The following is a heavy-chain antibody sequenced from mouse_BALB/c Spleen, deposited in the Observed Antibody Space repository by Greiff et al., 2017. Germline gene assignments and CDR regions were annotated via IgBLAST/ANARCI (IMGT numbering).Heavy chain of an antibody. Sequence: EVQLVESGGGLVKPGGSLKLSCAASGFTFSSYAMSWVRQSPEKRLEWVAEISSGGSYTYYPDTVTGRFTISRDNAKNTLYLEMSSLRSEDTAMYYCARRDGDYWGQGTTLTVSS. D-gene: IGHD3-3*01. J-gene: IGHJ2*01. CDR1: GFTFSSYA. CDR2: ISSGGSYT. CDR3: ARRDGDY. V-gene: IGHV5-9-4*01.